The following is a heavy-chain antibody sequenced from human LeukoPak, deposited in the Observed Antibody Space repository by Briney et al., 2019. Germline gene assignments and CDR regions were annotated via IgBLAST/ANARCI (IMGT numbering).Heavy chain of an antibody. CDR2: IIPIFGTA. J-gene: IGHJ4*02. D-gene: IGHD5-12*01. V-gene: IGHV1-69*13. CDR1: GGTFSSYA. CDR3: AGGYSGYLTYFDY. Sequence: SVKVSCKASGGTFSSYAISWVRQAPGQGLEWMGGIIPIFGTANYAQKFQGGVTITADESTSTAYMELSSLRSEDTAVYYCAGGYSGYLTYFDYWGQGTLVTVSS.